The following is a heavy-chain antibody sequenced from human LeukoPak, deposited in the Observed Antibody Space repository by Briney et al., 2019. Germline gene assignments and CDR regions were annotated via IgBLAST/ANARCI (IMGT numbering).Heavy chain of an antibody. Sequence: ETLSLTCTVSGGSISSSSYYWGWIRQPPGKGLEWVANIKQDGSEKYYVDTVKGRFTISRDNAKNSLYLQMNSLRAEDTAVYYCARVGLYDFWSAYGMDVWGQGTTVTVSS. J-gene: IGHJ6*02. D-gene: IGHD3-3*01. CDR3: ARVGLYDFWSAYGMDV. V-gene: IGHV3-7*01. CDR1: GGSISSSSYY. CDR2: IKQDGSEK.